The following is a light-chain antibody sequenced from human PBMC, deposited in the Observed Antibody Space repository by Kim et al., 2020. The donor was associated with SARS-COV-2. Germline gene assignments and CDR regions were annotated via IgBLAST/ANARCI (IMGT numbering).Light chain of an antibody. CDR3: AAWDGRLNAYV. Sequence: VSISCSGSFANIGGNNVNWYQHIPGRAPRPPIHPNNQRPSGVPDRFAGSKSDTSASLAISGIQSDDEADYYCAAWDGRLNAYVFGTGTKVTVL. V-gene: IGLV1-44*01. CDR1: FANIGGNN. J-gene: IGLJ1*01. CDR2: PNN.